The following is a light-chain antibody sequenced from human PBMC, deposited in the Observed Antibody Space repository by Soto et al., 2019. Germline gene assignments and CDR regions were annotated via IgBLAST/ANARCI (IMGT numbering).Light chain of an antibody. CDR1: LSSSY. J-gene: IGKJ5*01. V-gene: IGKV3-20*01. CDR3: QQHETLIT. Sequence: EIVLTQSPATLSLSPGERATLSCRASLSSSYFACYQPKPGQGPRLRIYGAFTRATGIPDRFSGSGSGTYFTLTISRLEPEDFAVYYCQQHETLITFGQGTRLEIK. CDR2: GAF.